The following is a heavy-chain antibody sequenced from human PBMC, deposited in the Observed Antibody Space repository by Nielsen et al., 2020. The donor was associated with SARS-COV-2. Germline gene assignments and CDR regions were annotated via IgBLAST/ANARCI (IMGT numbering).Heavy chain of an antibody. Sequence: ASVKVSCKASGYTFTTYGITWVRQAPGQGLEWMGWISAYNGNTNYAQKLQGRVTMTTDTSTSTAYMELRSLRSDDTAVYYCAGEYYYDSSGYYSWGQGTLVTVSS. CDR1: GYTFTTYG. D-gene: IGHD3-22*01. CDR3: AGEYYYDSSGYYS. J-gene: IGHJ4*02. CDR2: ISAYNGNT. V-gene: IGHV1-18*04.